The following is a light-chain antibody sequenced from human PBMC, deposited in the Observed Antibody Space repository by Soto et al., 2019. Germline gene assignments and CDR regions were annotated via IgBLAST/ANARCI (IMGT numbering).Light chain of an antibody. CDR3: QQYRSWPRT. Sequence: EIVMTQSPATLSVSPGERATVSCRASQSVSSDLAWYQQKPGQTPNLLIYAASTRATGIPARFSGSGSGTEFTLTISSLQSEDFAVYYCQQYRSWPRTFGQGTKVEI. V-gene: IGKV3-15*01. CDR2: AAS. J-gene: IGKJ1*01. CDR1: QSVSSD.